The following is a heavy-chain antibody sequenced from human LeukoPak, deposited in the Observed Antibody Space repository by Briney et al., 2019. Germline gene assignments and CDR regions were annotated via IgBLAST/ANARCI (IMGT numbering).Heavy chain of an antibody. CDR2: ISAYNGNT. J-gene: IGHJ6*02. V-gene: IGHV1-18*01. D-gene: IGHD6-13*01. CDR1: VYTFTTNG. Sequence: ASVKVSCKPSVYTFTTNGISWVRQALGQGLGWRGWISAYNGNTNYAQKLQGRVTMTTDTSTSTAYMELRSLRSDDTAVYYCARAGLSSTRTYGMDVWGQGTTVTVSS. CDR3: ARAGLSSTRTYGMDV.